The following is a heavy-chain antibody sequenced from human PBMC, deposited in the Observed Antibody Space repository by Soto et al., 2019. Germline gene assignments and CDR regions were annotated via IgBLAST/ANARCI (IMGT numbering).Heavy chain of an antibody. Sequence: EVQLVESGGGLVKPGGSLRLSCAASGFTFSSYWMSWVRQAPGKGLEWVANIKQDGSEKYYVDSVKGRFTISRDNAKNSLYLQMNSLRAEDTAVYYCARGRGYSYGYYFDYWGQGTLVTVSS. J-gene: IGHJ4*02. CDR1: GFTFSSYW. CDR2: IKQDGSEK. CDR3: ARGRGYSYGYYFDY. D-gene: IGHD5-18*01. V-gene: IGHV3-7*03.